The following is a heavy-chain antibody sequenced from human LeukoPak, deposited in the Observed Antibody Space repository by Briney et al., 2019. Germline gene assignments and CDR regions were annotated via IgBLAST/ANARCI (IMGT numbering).Heavy chain of an antibody. V-gene: IGHV3-30*02. Sequence: PGGSLRLSCAASGFTFSSYGMHWVRQAPGKGLEWVAFIRYDGSNKYYADSVKGRFTISRDNAKNTVYLQMNSLRAEDTAVYYCAKAEVGATRGPYYFDYWGQGTLVTVSS. CDR1: GFTFSSYG. CDR2: IRYDGSNK. CDR3: AKAEVGATRGPYYFDY. D-gene: IGHD1-26*01. J-gene: IGHJ4*02.